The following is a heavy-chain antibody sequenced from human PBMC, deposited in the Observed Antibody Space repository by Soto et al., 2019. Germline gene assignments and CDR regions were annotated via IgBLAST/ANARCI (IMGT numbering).Heavy chain of an antibody. J-gene: IGHJ6*02. CDR2: ISGSGGST. V-gene: IGHV3-23*01. D-gene: IGHD3-10*01. CDR1: GFTFSRYA. Sequence: GGSLRLSCAASGFTFSRYAMSWVRQSPVRGLEWVSAISGSGGSTYYADSVKGRFTISRDNSKNTLYLQMNSLRAEDTAVYYCAKDSYYGSGSYSDGMDVWGQGTTVTVSS. CDR3: AKDSYYGSGSYSDGMDV.